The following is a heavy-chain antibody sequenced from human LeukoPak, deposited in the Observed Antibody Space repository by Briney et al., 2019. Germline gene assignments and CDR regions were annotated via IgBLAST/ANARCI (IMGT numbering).Heavy chain of an antibody. CDR3: AKVVMVYATNDAFDI. D-gene: IGHD2-8*01. J-gene: IGHJ3*02. CDR1: GFTFDDYA. Sequence: PGGSLRLSCAASGFTFDDYAMHWVRQAPGKGLEWVSGISWNSGSIGYADSVKGRFTISRDNAENSLYLQMNSLRVEDTALYYCAKVVMVYATNDAFDIWGQGTMVNVSS. CDR2: ISWNSGSI. V-gene: IGHV3-9*01.